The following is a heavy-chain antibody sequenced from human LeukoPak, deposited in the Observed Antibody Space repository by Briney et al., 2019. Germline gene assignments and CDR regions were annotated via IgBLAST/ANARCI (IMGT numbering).Heavy chain of an antibody. CDR2: MCSDGSDK. D-gene: IGHD1-1*01. V-gene: IGHV3-30*02. CDR1: GFTFSSYS. CDR3: AKDGGTVCHVINYSFDS. Sequence: GGSLRLSCAASGFTFSSYSMNWVRQAPGKGLEWVAIMCSDGSDKYHVNSVEGRFTISRDTSKNTLYLQMNNLRTEDTAVYYCAKDGGTVCHVINYSFDSWGQGTLVTVSS. J-gene: IGHJ4*02.